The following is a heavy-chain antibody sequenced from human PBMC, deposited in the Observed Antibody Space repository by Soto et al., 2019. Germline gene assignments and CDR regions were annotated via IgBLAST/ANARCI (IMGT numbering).Heavy chain of an antibody. CDR3: ATCSGSYWNEFAY. CDR2: TYWDDDK. D-gene: IGHD1-26*01. CDR1: AISLSTSGVG. Sequence: QITLKASGPTLVKPTQTLTLTCTFSAISLSTSGVGVGWIRQPPGTDLEWLALTYWDDDKRYSPSLKSRLTIIMDSSKDHVVRTMTNMDLGDTATYYCATCSGSYWNEFAYWVQGTLVTVSS. V-gene: IGHV2-5*02. J-gene: IGHJ4*02.